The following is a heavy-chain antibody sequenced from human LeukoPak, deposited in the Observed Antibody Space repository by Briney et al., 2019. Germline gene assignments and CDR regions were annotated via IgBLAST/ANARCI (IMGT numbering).Heavy chain of an antibody. Sequence: ASVTVSCKASGYTFTSYGISWVRQAPGQGREWMGWISAYNGNTNYEQKLQGRVTMTTDTCTSTAYMEMRSLRSDDTAVYYCASVSNGYSAEKAFDYWGQGTLVTVSS. CDR1: GYTFTSYG. V-gene: IGHV1-18*01. CDR2: ISAYNGNT. J-gene: IGHJ4*02. D-gene: IGHD6-13*01. CDR3: ASVSNGYSAEKAFDY.